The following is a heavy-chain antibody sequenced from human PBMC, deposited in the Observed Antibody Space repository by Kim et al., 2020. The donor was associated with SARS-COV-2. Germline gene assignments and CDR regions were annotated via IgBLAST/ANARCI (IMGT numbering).Heavy chain of an antibody. D-gene: IGHD3-10*01. CDR1: GYTLTELS. CDR2: FDPEDGET. CDR3: ATQLLWFGELLKYGMDV. Sequence: ASVKVSCKVSGYTLTELSMHWVRQAPGKGLEWMGGFDPEDGETIYAQKFQGRVTMTEDTSTDTAYMELSSLRSEDTAVYYCATQLLWFGELLKYGMDVWGQGTTVTVSS. V-gene: IGHV1-24*01. J-gene: IGHJ6*02.